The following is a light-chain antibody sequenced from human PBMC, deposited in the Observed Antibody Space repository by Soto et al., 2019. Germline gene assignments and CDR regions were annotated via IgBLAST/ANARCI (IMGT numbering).Light chain of an antibody. CDR2: RNN. V-gene: IGLV1-47*01. J-gene: IGLJ1*01. Sequence: QSALTQPPSASETPGQRVTISCSGSSSNIGSNFVYWFQQLPGAAPKLLIYRNNQRPSGVPDRFSGSKSGTSASLAISGLRSENEADYYCAAWDDSLSAYVFGTGTKVIV. CDR3: AAWDDSLSAYV. CDR1: SSNIGSNF.